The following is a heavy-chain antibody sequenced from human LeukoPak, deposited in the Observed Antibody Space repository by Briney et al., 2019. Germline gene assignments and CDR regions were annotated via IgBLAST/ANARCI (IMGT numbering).Heavy chain of an antibody. Sequence: SGTLSLTCAVSGGSISSSHWWSWVRQPPGKGLEWSGEIYHSGGTNYNPSLRIRVTILVDKSKNQFSLNLSSVTAADTAVYYCARREQQLGTNAFDIWGQGTVVTVSS. CDR3: ARREQQLGTNAFDI. V-gene: IGHV4-4*02. D-gene: IGHD6-13*01. J-gene: IGHJ3*02. CDR1: GGSISSSHW. CDR2: IYHSGGT.